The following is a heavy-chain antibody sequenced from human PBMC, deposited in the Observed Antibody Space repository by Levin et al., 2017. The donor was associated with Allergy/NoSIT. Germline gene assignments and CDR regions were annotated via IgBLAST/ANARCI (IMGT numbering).Heavy chain of an antibody. CDR2: IRNKAIRFTT. CDR3: TVAITTNGLDV. CDR1: GFTFSDHY. J-gene: IGHJ6*02. D-gene: IGHD5-12*01. V-gene: IGHV3-72*01. Sequence: GGSLRLSCAASGFTFSDHYMDWARQATGKGLEWVGRIRNKAIRFTTEYAASVKGRLTISREESNNSVYLQMNSLKTEDKAVYYWTVAITTNGLDVWGQGTTVTVSS.